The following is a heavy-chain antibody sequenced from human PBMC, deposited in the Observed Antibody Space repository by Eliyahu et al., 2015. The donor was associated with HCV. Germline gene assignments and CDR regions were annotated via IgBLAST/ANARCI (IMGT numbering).Heavy chain of an antibody. V-gene: IGHV1-46*03. J-gene: IGHJ4*02. CDR2: INPSGGST. CDR3: ASLYYDSSGYMAN. D-gene: IGHD3-22*01. Sequence: QVQLVQSGAEVKXPXXSVKVSCKASGXTXTSYYXHWVRQAPGQGLEWMGIINPSGGSTSYAQKFQGRVTMTRDTSTSTVYMELSSLRSEDTAVYYCASLYYDSSGYMANWGQGTLVTVSS. CDR1: GXTXTSYY.